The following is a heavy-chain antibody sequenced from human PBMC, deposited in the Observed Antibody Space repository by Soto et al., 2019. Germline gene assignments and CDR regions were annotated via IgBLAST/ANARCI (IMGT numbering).Heavy chain of an antibody. CDR2: ISYDGSNK. D-gene: IGHD6-19*01. Sequence: VQLVESGGGVVQPGRSLRLSCAASGFTFSSYGMHWVRQAPGKGLEWVAVISYDGSNKYYADSVKGRFTISRDNSKNTLYLQMNSLRAEDTAVYYCAKDRYSSGWGTAGYWGQGTLVTVSS. J-gene: IGHJ4*02. V-gene: IGHV3-30*18. CDR1: GFTFSSYG. CDR3: AKDRYSSGWGTAGY.